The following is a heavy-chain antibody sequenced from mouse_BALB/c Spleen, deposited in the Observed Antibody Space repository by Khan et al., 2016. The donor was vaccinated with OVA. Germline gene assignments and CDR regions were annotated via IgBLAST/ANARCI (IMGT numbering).Heavy chain of an antibody. D-gene: IGHD1-1*01. CDR2: ISDGGSYT. V-gene: IGHV5-4*02. J-gene: IGHJ3*01. CDR1: GFTFSDYS. Sequence: EVELVESGGGLVKPGGSLKLSCAASGFTFSDYSMYWVRQTPEKRLEWVATISDGGSYTYFPDSVEGRFTISRDNAKNNLYLQLISLKSEDTARYYCTRGGYGAFGYWGQGTMVTVSA. CDR3: TRGGYGAFGY.